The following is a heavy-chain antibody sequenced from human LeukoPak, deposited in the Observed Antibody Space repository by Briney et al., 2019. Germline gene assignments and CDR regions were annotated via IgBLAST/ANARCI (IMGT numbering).Heavy chain of an antibody. V-gene: IGHV1-46*01. CDR3: ARMSYYGSRSYYNGDY. CDR1: GYTFTTYY. Sequence: ASVKVSCKASGYTFTTYYMHWVRQAPGQGLEWMGIINPSGGSTSYAQKFQGRVTMTRDTSTSTVYMELSSLRSEDTAVYYCARMSYYGSRSYYNGDYWGQGTLVTVSS. CDR2: INPSGGST. D-gene: IGHD3-10*01. J-gene: IGHJ4*02.